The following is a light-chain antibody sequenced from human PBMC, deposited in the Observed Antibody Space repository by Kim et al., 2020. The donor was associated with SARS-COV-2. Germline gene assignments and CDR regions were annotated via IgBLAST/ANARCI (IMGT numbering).Light chain of an antibody. CDR2: QDS. Sequence: VTPGQTASITCSGDKLGDKYACWYQQKPGQSPVLVIYQDSKRPSGIPERFSGSNSGNTATLTNSGTQAMDEADYYCQAWDSSSHVFGAGTKVTVL. CDR1: KLGDKY. CDR3: QAWDSSSHV. V-gene: IGLV3-1*01. J-gene: IGLJ1*01.